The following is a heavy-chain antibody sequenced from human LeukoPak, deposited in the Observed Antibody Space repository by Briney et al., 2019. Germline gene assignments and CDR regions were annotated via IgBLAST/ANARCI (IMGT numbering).Heavy chain of an antibody. D-gene: IGHD6-13*01. CDR3: ARVQPMFISRPHFDS. J-gene: IGHJ4*02. CDR1: GGSISTYY. CDR2: IFHNGNT. Sequence: SETLSLTCTISGGSISTYYWSWIRQRPGKGLEWIGHIFHNGNTNYNPSLKSRVTISVDTSKNQFSLKLNSVTAADTAVYYCARVQPMFISRPHFDSWGQGTLVTVSS. V-gene: IGHV4-59*12.